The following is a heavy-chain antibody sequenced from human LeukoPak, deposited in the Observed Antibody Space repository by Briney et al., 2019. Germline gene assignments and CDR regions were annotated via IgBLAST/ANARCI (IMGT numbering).Heavy chain of an antibody. Sequence: GTSVKVSCKASGFTFTSSAMQWVRQARGQRLECIGWIVVGSGNTNYAQTFQERVTITRDMSTSTAYMELCSLRSEDTAVYYCVAGTPNIVAHDAFDIWGQGTMVTVSS. V-gene: IGHV1-58*02. D-gene: IGHD5-12*01. J-gene: IGHJ3*02. CDR2: IVVGSGNT. CDR3: VAGTPNIVAHDAFDI. CDR1: GFTFTSSA.